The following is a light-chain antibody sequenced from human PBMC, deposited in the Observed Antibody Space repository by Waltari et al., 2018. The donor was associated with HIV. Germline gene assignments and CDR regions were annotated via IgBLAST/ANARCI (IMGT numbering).Light chain of an antibody. Sequence: ALQLAQSPSSLSAYVGDRVTITWRASQGVRNALAWYQQKPGRPPKLLIYDASTLEGGVPSRFSGSLSGTDFNLTISNLQPEDSATYYCQQFRTYPRTFGQGATLEIK. CDR1: QGVRNA. CDR2: DAS. J-gene: IGKJ2*01. V-gene: IGKV1-13*02. CDR3: QQFRTYPRT.